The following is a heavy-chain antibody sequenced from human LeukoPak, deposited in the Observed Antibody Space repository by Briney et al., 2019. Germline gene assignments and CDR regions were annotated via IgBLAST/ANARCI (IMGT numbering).Heavy chain of an antibody. CDR3: ARGIGGYDSSGPHFDY. CDR2: INHSGST. Sequence: SETLSLTCAVYGGSFSGYYWSWIRQPPGKGLEWIGEINHSGSTNYNPSLKSRVTISVDTSKNQFSLKLSSVTAADTAVYYCARGIGGYDSSGPHFDYWGQGTLVTVYS. D-gene: IGHD3-22*01. V-gene: IGHV4-34*01. J-gene: IGHJ4*02. CDR1: GGSFSGYY.